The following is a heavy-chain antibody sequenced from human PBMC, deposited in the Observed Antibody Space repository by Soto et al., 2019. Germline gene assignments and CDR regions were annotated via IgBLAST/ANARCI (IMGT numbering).Heavy chain of an antibody. V-gene: IGHV3-30*18. CDR1: GFTFSSYG. J-gene: IGHJ6*02. Sequence: QVQLVESGGGVVQPGRSLRLSCAASGFTFSSYGMHWVRQAPGKGLEWVAVISYDGSNKYYADSVKGRFTISRDNSKNTLYLQMNRLRAEDTAVYSCTKDQSVATIKGNGMDVWGQGTTVTVSS. D-gene: IGHD5-12*01. CDR2: ISYDGSNK. CDR3: TKDQSVATIKGNGMDV.